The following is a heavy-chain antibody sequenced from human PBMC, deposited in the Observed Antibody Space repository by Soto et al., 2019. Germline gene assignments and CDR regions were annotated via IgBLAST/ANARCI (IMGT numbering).Heavy chain of an antibody. V-gene: IGHV4-38-2*02. CDR3: ARDGPGGFFDY. Sequence: KASETLSLTCAVSGYSISSGYYWGWIRQPPGKGLEWIGSIYHSGSTYYNPSLKSRVTISVDTSKNQFSLKLSSVTAADTAVYYCARDGPGGFFDYWGQGTQVTVSS. CDR2: IYHSGST. D-gene: IGHD1-1*01. J-gene: IGHJ4*02. CDR1: GYSISSGYY.